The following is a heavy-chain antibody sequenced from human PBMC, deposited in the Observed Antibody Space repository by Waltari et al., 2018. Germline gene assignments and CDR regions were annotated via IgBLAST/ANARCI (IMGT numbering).Heavy chain of an antibody. Sequence: QVQLVQAGAEVKKPGSSVKVSCKASGGTFSSYAISWVRQAPGQGLEWMGGNLPIFGTANYAQNVQGRVTITADESTSTAYMELSSLRSEDTAVYYCARGLGELSLYFDYWGQGTLVTVSS. D-gene: IGHD3-16*02. J-gene: IGHJ4*02. CDR2: NLPIFGTA. CDR1: GGTFSSYA. CDR3: ARGLGELSLYFDY. V-gene: IGHV1-69*13.